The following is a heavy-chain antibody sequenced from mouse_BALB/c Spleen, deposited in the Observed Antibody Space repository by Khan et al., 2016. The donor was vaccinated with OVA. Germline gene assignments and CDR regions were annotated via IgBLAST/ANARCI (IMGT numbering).Heavy chain of an antibody. D-gene: IGHD2-13*01. CDR3: TREGGVSRFAY. V-gene: IGHV1S137*01. CDR1: GYTFTDFT. CDR2: ISTYYGDV. J-gene: IGHJ3*01. Sequence: VQLQQSGAELVRPGVSVKISCKGSGYTFTDFTMHWVKQSHAKSLEWIGVISTYYGDVTYNQKFKGKATMTVDKSSSTAYMELARLTSEDSAIYYCTREGGVSRFAYWGQGTLVTVSA.